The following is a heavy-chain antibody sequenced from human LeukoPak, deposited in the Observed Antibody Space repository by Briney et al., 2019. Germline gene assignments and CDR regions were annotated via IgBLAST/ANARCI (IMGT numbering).Heavy chain of an antibody. Sequence: GGSLRLSCAASGFTFSSYSMNWVRQAPGKGLEWVSSISSSSSYIYYTDSVKGRFTISRDNAKNSLYLQMNSLRAEDTAVYYCARAGTVTTPDFDYWGQGTLVTVSS. CDR2: ISSSSSYI. CDR3: ARAGTVTTPDFDY. CDR1: GFTFSSYS. J-gene: IGHJ4*02. D-gene: IGHD4-17*01. V-gene: IGHV3-21*01.